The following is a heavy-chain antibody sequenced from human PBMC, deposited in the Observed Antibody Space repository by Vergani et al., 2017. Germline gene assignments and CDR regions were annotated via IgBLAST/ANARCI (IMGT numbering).Heavy chain of an antibody. CDR1: GGSFSGYY. CDR3: GRILTIFGVVMAFDY. CDR2: INHSGST. D-gene: IGHD3-3*01. V-gene: IGHV4-34*01. Sequence: QVQLQQWGAGLLKPSETLSLTCAVYGGSFSGYYWGWIRQPPGKGLEWIGEINHSGSTNYNPSLKSGVTISVDTSKNQFSLKLSSVTAADTDVYYCGRILTIFGVVMAFDYWGQGTLVTVSS. J-gene: IGHJ4*02.